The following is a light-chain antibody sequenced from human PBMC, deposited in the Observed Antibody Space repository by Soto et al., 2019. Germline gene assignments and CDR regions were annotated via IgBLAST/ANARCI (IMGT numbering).Light chain of an antibody. CDR3: ASYTTTSTLWV. J-gene: IGLJ3*02. Sequence: QSALTQPASVSGSPGQSITISCTGTSSDVGGYNHVSWYQHHPDKAPKVIIFEVSNRPPGISSRFSGSRSGNTASLTISGLQAEDEADYYCASYTTTSTLWVFGGGTKLTVL. V-gene: IGLV2-14*01. CDR2: EVS. CDR1: SSDVGGYNH.